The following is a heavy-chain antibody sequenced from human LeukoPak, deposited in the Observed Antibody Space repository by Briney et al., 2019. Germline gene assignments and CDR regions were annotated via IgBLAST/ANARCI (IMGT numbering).Heavy chain of an antibody. J-gene: IGHJ6*03. CDR2: ISVYNGNT. Sequence: ASVKVSCKTSGYTFTSYGISWVRQAPGQGLEWMGWISVYNGNTNYAQKFQGRVTITADKSTSTAYMELSSLRSEDTAVYYCARVRYYYYYYMDVWGKGTTVTVSS. CDR3: ARVRYYYYYYMDV. CDR1: GYTFTSYG. V-gene: IGHV1-18*01.